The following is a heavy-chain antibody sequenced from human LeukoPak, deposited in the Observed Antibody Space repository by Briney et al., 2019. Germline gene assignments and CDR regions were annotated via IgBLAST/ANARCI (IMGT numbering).Heavy chain of an antibody. CDR2: ISGSGDTT. J-gene: IGHJ4*02. CDR1: GFTFSSYA. V-gene: IGHV3-23*01. CDR3: AKSRGESRGASNY. Sequence: GGSLRLSCAASGFTFSSYAMNWVRQAPVKELEWVSFISGSGDTTYYADSVKGRFTISRDSSKNTLYLQMNSLRAEDTAVYYCAKSRGESRGASNYWGQGTLVTVSS. D-gene: IGHD1-26*01.